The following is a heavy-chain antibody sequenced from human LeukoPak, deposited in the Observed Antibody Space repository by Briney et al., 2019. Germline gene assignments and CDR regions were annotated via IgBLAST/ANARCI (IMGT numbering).Heavy chain of an antibody. CDR3: ARMTTVKFGYYYYGMDV. CDR1: GGSISSYY. J-gene: IGHJ6*02. V-gene: IGHV4-59*08. CDR2: IYYSGST. Sequence: SETLSLTCTVSGGSISSYYWSWIRQPPGKGLEWIGYIYYSGSTNYNPSLKSRVTISVGTSKNQFSLKLSSVTAADTAVYYCARMTTVKFGYYYYGMDVWGQGTTVTVSS. D-gene: IGHD4-4*01.